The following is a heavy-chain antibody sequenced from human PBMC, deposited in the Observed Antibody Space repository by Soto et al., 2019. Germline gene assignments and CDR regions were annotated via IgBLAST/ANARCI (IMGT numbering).Heavy chain of an antibody. CDR2: ISSSSSTI. J-gene: IGHJ1*01. D-gene: IGHD3-22*01. V-gene: IGHV3-48*02. CDR1: GFTFSSYS. CDR3: ARASYDSSGYQYFQH. Sequence: GGSLRLSCAASGFTFSSYSMNWVRQAPGKGLEWVSYISSSSSTIYYADSVKGRFTISRDNAKNSLYLQMNSLRDEETAVYYCARASYDSSGYQYFQHWGQGTLVTVSS.